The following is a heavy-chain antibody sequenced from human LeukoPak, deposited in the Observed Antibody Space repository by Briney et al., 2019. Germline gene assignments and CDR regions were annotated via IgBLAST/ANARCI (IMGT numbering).Heavy chain of an antibody. Sequence: NTGESLKISCKGSGYSFTSYWIGWVRQMPGKGLEWMGIIYPGDSDTRYSPSFQGQVTISADKSISTAYLQWSSLKASDTAMYYCARLGPGGSAHYYYYMDVWGKGTTVTVSS. CDR1: GYSFTSYW. D-gene: IGHD3-16*01. J-gene: IGHJ6*03. CDR3: ARLGPGGSAHYYYYMDV. CDR2: IYPGDSDT. V-gene: IGHV5-51*03.